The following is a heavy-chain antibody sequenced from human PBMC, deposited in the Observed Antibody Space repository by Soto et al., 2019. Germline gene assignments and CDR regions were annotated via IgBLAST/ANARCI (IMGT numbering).Heavy chain of an antibody. J-gene: IGHJ6*02. D-gene: IGHD3-3*01. V-gene: IGHV3-30-3*01. CDR3: ARDGYYDFWSGYYTYYYYGMDV. CDR1: GFTFSSYA. CDR2: ISYDGSNK. Sequence: GSLRLSCSASGFTFSSYAMHWVRQAPGKGLEWVAVISYDGSNKYYADSVKGRFTISRDNSKNTLYLQMNSLRAEDTAVYYCARDGYYDFWSGYYTYYYYGMDVWGQGTTVTVSS.